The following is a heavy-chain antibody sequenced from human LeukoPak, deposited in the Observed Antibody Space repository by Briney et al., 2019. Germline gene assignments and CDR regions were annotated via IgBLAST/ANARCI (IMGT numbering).Heavy chain of an antibody. J-gene: IGHJ3*02. CDR1: GGTFSNYA. Sequence: GSSVKVSCKASGGTFSNYAISWVRQAPGQGLGWMGGIMPIFDTADYAQKFQGRITITADESTSTVYMELSSLRSEDTAVYYCARGQSYCSSTSCYIDAFDIWGQGTMVTVSS. CDR3: ARGQSYCSSTSCYIDAFDI. V-gene: IGHV1-69*01. D-gene: IGHD2-2*02. CDR2: IMPIFDTA.